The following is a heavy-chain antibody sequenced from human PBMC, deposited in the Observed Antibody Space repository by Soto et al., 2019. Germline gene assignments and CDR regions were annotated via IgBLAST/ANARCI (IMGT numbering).Heavy chain of an antibody. CDR3: DRAMVRGVIISFRY. J-gene: IGHJ4*02. Sequence: SETLSLTCAVSGGSISSGGYSWSCIRQPPGKGLEWIGYIYHSGSTYHNPSLKSRVTISVDRSKNQFSLKLSSVTAADTAVYYCDRAMVRGVIISFRYWGQGTLVTVSS. CDR1: GGSISSGGYS. V-gene: IGHV4-30-2*01. D-gene: IGHD3-10*01. CDR2: IYHSGST.